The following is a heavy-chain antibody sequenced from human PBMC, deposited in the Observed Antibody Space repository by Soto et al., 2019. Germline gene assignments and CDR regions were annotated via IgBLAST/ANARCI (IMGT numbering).Heavy chain of an antibody. D-gene: IGHD1-1*01. V-gene: IGHV1-46*03. CDR1: GYSLTSHY. CDR3: ARDQSWHDLVWWFAP. Sequence: QVQLVQSGAEVKKPGASVKVSCKAIGYSLTSHYMHWVRQAPGQGLEWMGTIYPGGVNVAYAQKFQGRLTMTKDTSTSTVYMELTSLTSEDTAVYYCARDQSWHDLVWWFAPWGQGTLVTVSS. J-gene: IGHJ5*02. CDR2: IYPGGVNV.